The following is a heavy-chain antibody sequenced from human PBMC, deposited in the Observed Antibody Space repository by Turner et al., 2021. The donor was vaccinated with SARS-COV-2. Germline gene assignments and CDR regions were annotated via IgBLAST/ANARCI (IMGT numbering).Heavy chain of an antibody. D-gene: IGHD2-21*02. CDR2: FDHEDGET. V-gene: IGHV1-24*01. CDR1: GYTLIELS. CDR3: ATGYAYCGADCSIDY. Sequence: QVQLVQSGAEVMKPGASVKVPCKVSGYTLIELSMHWVRQAPGNGLEWMGGFDHEDGETIYAQKFQGRVTMTEDTSTDTAYMELSSLRSEDTAVYYCATGYAYCGADCSIDYWGQGTLVTVSS. J-gene: IGHJ4*02.